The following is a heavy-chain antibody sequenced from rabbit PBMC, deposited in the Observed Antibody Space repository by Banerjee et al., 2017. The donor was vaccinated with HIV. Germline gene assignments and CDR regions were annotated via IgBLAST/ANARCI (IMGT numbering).Heavy chain of an antibody. D-gene: IGHD1-1*01. CDR2: IVSGSSDSSDST. V-gene: IGHV1S40*01. Sequence: MCWVRQAPGKGLEWIACIVSGSSDSSDSTYYANWAKGRFTISKTSSTTVTLQMTSLTAADTATYLCAGSLVDNANLWGPGTLVTVS. J-gene: IGHJ4*01. CDR3: AGSLVDNANL.